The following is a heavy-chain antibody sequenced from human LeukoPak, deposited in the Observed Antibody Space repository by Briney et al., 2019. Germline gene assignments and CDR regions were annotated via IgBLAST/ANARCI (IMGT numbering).Heavy chain of an antibody. Sequence: GASVKVSCKASGYTFTSYGISWVRQAPGQGLEWMGWISAYNGNTNYAQKLQGRVTMTTDTSTSTAYMELRSLRSDDTAVYYCARIRLLRYFDWLLPDQYYFDYWGQGTLVTVSS. CDR1: GYTFTSYG. V-gene: IGHV1-18*01. J-gene: IGHJ4*02. CDR3: ARIRLLRYFDWLLPDQYYFDY. D-gene: IGHD3-9*01. CDR2: ISAYNGNT.